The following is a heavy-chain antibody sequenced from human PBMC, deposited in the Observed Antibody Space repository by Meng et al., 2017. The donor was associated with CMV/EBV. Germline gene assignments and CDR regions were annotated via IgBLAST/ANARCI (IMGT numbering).Heavy chain of an antibody. D-gene: IGHD3-3*01. CDR1: GFTVSSNY. CDR3: ARDGQGSYDFWSGYYKQYYGMDV. CDR2: IYSGGST. V-gene: IGHV3-53*01. J-gene: IGHJ6*02. Sequence: GESLKISCAASGFTVSSNYMSWVRQAPGKGLEWVSVIYSGGSTYYADSVKGRFTISRDNSKNTLYLQMNSLRAEDTAVDYCARDGQGSYDFWSGYYKQYYGMDVWGQGNTVTVSS.